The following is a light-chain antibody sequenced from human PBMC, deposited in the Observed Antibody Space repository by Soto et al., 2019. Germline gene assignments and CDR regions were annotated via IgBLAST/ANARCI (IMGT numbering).Light chain of an antibody. CDR1: SSDVGGYNY. CDR2: DVS. Sequence: QSALTQPASVSGSPGQSITISCTGTSSDVGGYNYVSWYQQHPGKAPKLMIYDVSNRPSGVSNRFSGSKSGNTASLTISGIQAEDVADSSCSSYTSSSTLDVFGTGTKLTVL. J-gene: IGLJ1*01. CDR3: SSYTSSSTLDV. V-gene: IGLV2-14*01.